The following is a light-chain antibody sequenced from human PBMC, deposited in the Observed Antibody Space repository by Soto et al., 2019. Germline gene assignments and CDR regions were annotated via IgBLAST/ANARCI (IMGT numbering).Light chain of an antibody. CDR2: GAS. J-gene: IGKJ2*01. CDR3: QQHGGSPMYT. CDR1: QSVSNRY. Sequence: EIVLTQSPGTLSLSPGESATLSCRASQSVSNRYLAWYQQKPGQAPRLLIYGASSRATAIPDRFSGSGSGTDFTLTISSLEPEDFALYYCQQHGGSPMYTFGQRTKLEIK. V-gene: IGKV3-20*01.